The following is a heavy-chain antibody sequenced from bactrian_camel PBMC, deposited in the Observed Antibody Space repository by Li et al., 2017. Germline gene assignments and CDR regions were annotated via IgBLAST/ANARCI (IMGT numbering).Heavy chain of an antibody. Sequence: HVQLVESGGGSVQSGGSLTLSCVAYVSAGGNFCMGWFRQAPGKEREGVAGVDSDGSISYADSVKGRFTVSRAHAKATLDLEMNTLKPEDTAMYYCLADPSGAYFYTLKPLSESNYWGQGTQVTVS. CDR2: VDSDGSI. D-gene: IGHD2*01. CDR1: VSAGGNFC. J-gene: IGHJ4*01. V-gene: IGHV3S55*01. CDR3: LADPSGAYFYTLKPLSESNY.